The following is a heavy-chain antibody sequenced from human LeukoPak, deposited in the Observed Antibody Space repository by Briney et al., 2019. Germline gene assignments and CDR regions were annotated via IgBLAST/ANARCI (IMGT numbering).Heavy chain of an antibody. CDR1: GFTFSSYA. J-gene: IGHJ4*02. CDR2: IASGGGTT. Sequence: GSLRLSCAASGFTFSSYAMTWVRQAPGKGLEWVSAIASGGGTTYYADSVKGRFTISRDNSKNTLYLQMNSLRAEDTAVYYCEKSGKARIAAAGADYWGQGTPVTVSS. D-gene: IGHD6-13*01. CDR3: EKSGKARIAAAGADY. V-gene: IGHV3-23*01.